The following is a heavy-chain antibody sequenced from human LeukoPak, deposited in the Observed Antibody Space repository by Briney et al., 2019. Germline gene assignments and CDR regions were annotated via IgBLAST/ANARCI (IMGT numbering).Heavy chain of an antibody. CDR3: AAQWLLHGAFDI. Sequence: GGSLRLSCAASGLTFSSYAMSWVRQAPGKGLEWVSAISGSGGSTYYADSVKVRFTISRDNSKNTLYLQMNSLRAEDTAVYYCAAQWLLHGAFDIWGQGTMVTVSS. J-gene: IGHJ3*02. V-gene: IGHV3-23*01. CDR2: ISGSGGST. D-gene: IGHD6-19*01. CDR1: GLTFSSYA.